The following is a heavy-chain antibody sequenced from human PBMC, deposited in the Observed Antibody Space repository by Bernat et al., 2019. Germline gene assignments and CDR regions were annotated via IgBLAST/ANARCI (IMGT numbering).Heavy chain of an antibody. CDR3: ARDLGELALYYYYGMDV. CDR1: GFTFSSYG. CDR2: IWYDGSNK. V-gene: IGHV3-33*01. Sequence: QVQLVESGGGVVQPGRSLRLSCAASGFTFSSYGMHWVRQAPGKGLEWVTIIWYDGSNKYYADSVKGRFTISRDNSKNTLYLQMNSLRAEDTAVYYCARDLGELALYYYYGMDVWGQGTTVTVSS. J-gene: IGHJ6*02. D-gene: IGHD3-16*01.